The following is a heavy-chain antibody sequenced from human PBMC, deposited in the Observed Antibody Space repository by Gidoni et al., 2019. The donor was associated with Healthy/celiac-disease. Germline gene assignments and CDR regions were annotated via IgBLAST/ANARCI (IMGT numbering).Heavy chain of an antibody. D-gene: IGHD6-19*01. Sequence: EVQLVESGGGLVKPGGSLRLSCAASGFTFSSYSMNWVRQAPGKGLEWVSSISSSSSYIYYADSVKGRFTISRDNAKNSLYLQMNSLRAEDTAVYYCAREQDSSGWYLIPDYWGQGTLVTVSS. J-gene: IGHJ4*02. CDR2: ISSSSSYI. CDR3: AREQDSSGWYLIPDY. V-gene: IGHV3-21*01. CDR1: GFTFSSYS.